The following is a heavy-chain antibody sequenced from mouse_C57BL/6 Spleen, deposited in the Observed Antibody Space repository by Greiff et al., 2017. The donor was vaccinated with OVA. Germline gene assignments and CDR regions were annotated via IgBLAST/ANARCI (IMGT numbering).Heavy chain of an antibody. J-gene: IGHJ3*01. CDR2: INPNNGGT. Sequence: VQLQQSGPELVKPGASVKIPCKASGYTFTDYYMDWVKQSHGKSLEWIGDINPNNGGTIYHQKFTGKATLTVDKSSSTAYMELRRLPSEDTAVEYCARGGTNPFAYWGQGTLVTVAA. CDR3: ARGGTNPFAY. D-gene: IGHD1-1*01. CDR1: GYTFTDYY. V-gene: IGHV1-18*01.